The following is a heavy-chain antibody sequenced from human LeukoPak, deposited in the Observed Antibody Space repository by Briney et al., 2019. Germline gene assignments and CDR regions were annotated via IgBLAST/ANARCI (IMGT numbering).Heavy chain of an antibody. D-gene: IGHD2/OR15-2a*01. CDR1: GFTFNSYT. CDR3: VRDVSRRIGMDV. Sequence: GGSLRLSCLASGFTFNSYTMNWVREAPGKGLEWVSTISPVSSYTWYAESVKGRFTISRDNPKNSLYLQMDSLRAEDTAVYYCVRDVSRRIGMDVWGQGTTVTVSS. CDR2: ISPVSSYT. V-gene: IGHV3-21*01. J-gene: IGHJ6*02.